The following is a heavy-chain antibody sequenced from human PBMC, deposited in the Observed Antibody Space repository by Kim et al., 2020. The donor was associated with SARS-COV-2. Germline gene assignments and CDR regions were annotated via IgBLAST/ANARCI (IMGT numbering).Heavy chain of an antibody. J-gene: IGHJ4*02. Sequence: YYADSGKGRFTISRDNSKNTLYLQMNSLRAEDKAVYYWARGRGVNFYFDYWGQGTLVTVSS. V-gene: IGHV3-66*01. D-gene: IGHD3-10*01. CDR3: ARGRGVNFYFDY.